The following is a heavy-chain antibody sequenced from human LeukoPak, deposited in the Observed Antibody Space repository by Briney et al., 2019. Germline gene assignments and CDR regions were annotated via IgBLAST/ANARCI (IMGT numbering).Heavy chain of an antibody. CDR2: ISGSGSST. J-gene: IGHJ1*01. CDR1: GFTFSSYV. V-gene: IGHV3-23*01. D-gene: IGHD6-13*01. CDR3: APRPPGYSRSRGGIDDEYFHH. Sequence: QPGGSLRLSCVASGFTFSSYVMSWVRQAPGKGLEWVSGISGSGSSTYYADSVKGRFTISRDNSKNTLYLLMNSLRVEDTAVYYCAPRPPGYSRSRGGIDDEYFHHWGQGTLVTVSS.